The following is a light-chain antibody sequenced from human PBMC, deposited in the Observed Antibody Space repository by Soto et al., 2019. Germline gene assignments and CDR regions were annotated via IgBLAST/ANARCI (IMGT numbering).Light chain of an antibody. J-gene: IGKJ1*01. CDR2: DAS. CDR1: QSVNSN. Sequence: EIVMTQSPATLSVSPGETATLSCRASQSVNSNLAWYQQKPGQAPRLLISDASTRAAGLPARFSGSGSGTEFTLPIRILQSEDFAVYFCQQSNNWPKTFGQGTKVEIK. CDR3: QQSNNWPKT. V-gene: IGKV3-15*01.